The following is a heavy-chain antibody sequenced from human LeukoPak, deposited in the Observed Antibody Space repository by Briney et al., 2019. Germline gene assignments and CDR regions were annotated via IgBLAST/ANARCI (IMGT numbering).Heavy chain of an antibody. CDR1: GYTFDAFY. D-gene: IGHD2-15*01. Sequence: ASVKVSCKSSGYTFDAFYMHWVRQAPGQGLEWMGRINPNNGGTNYAQKFQGRVTMTRDTSTSTAYMELSRLRSDDTAVYYCARGLQGGLEYRGQGTLVTVSS. J-gene: IGHJ4*02. CDR2: INPNNGGT. CDR3: ARGLQGGLEY. V-gene: IGHV1-2*02.